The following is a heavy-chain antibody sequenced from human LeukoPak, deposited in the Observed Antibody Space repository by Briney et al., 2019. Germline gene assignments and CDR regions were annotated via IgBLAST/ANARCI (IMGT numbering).Heavy chain of an antibody. Sequence: ASVKVSCKASGGTFDNSAINWERQAPGQGLEWMGRIIPILNIPNYAQKLQGRVTIAADKSTSTAYMELSSLRSDDTAVYYCAREKMEVGYYGLDVWGQGTTVTVSS. V-gene: IGHV1-69*04. D-gene: IGHD1-1*01. J-gene: IGHJ6*02. CDR2: IIPILNIP. CDR1: GGTFDNSA. CDR3: AREKMEVGYYGLDV.